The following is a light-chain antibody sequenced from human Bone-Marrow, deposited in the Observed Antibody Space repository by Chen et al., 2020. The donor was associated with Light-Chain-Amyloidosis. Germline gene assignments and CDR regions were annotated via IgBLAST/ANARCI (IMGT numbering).Light chain of an antibody. CDR1: SGDVGGDNH. CDR2: EVT. J-gene: IGLJ1*01. V-gene: IGLV2-14*01. Sequence: QSALTQPASVSGSPGQSNTISCTGTSGDVGGDNHVSWYQQHPDKAPKLMIYEVTNRPSWVPDRFSGSKSDNTASLTISGLQTEDEADYFCSSYTITNTLVFGSGTRVTVL. CDR3: SSYTITNTLV.